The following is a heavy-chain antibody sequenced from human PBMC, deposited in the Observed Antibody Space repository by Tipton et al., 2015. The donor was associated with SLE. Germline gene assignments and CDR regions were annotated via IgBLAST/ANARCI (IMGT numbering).Heavy chain of an antibody. J-gene: IGHJ6*02. Sequence: QLVQSGAEVKKPGASVKVSCKASGYTFTGYYMHWVRQAPGQGLEWMGWINPNSGGTNYAQKFQGRVTMTRDTSISTAYMELSRLRSDDTAVYYCARDRGYCSSTSCYFHYGMDVWGQGTTVTVSS. CDR3: ARDRGYCSSTSCYFHYGMDV. V-gene: IGHV1-2*02. CDR2: INPNSGGT. D-gene: IGHD2-2*01. CDR1: GYTFTGYY.